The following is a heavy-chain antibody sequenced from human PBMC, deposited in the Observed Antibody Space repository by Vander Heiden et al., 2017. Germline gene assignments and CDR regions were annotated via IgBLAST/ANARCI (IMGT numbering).Heavy chain of an antibody. CDR2: IWYDESKT. CDR3: ARGGSHTHTDGFSF. Sequence: QLVESGGGVVQPGTSLRLSCAASGFTFRSYGMPWVRQAPGKGLEWVAVIWYDESKTYYEDSVKGRFTISRDNFKDTLYLEMNSLRAEDSAVYWCARGGSHTHTDGFSFWGQGTMVSVS. V-gene: IGHV3-33*01. D-gene: IGHD1-1*01. J-gene: IGHJ3*01. CDR1: GFTFRSYG.